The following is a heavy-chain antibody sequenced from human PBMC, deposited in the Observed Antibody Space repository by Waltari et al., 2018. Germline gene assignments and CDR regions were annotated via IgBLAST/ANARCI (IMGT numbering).Heavy chain of an antibody. Sequence: QVQLVESGGGVVQPGKSLRLSCVASGFSLSKYGMHWVRQTPGRGLGWVALTWADGSVEYYADSVRGRFTVSRDNSKNILYLDMDSLRVDDTATYYCAKDAFGNTYLDYWGQGTLVTVSS. CDR2: TWADGSVE. V-gene: IGHV3-33*03. CDR3: AKDAFGNTYLDY. D-gene: IGHD3-10*01. CDR1: GFSLSKYG. J-gene: IGHJ4*02.